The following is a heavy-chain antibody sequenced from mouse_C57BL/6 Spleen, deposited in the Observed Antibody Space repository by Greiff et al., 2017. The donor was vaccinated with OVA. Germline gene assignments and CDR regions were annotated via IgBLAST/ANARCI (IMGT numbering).Heavy chain of an antibody. D-gene: IGHD2-1*01. CDR1: GYSITSDY. CDR3: AKGAYGNFPYFDY. CDR2: ISYSGST. J-gene: IGHJ2*01. Sequence: EVKLQESGPGLVKPSQTLSLTCSVTGYSITSDYWNWIRKFPGNKLEYMGYISYSGSTYYNPSLKSRISITRDTSKNEYYLQLNSVTTEDQATYYCAKGAYGNFPYFDYWGQGTTLTVSS. V-gene: IGHV3-8*01.